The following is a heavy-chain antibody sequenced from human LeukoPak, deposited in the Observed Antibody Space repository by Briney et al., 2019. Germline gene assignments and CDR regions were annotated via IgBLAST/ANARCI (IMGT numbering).Heavy chain of an antibody. V-gene: IGHV1-18*01. CDR1: GYTFTSYG. CDR3: ARGPASDYNWFDP. D-gene: IGHD2-21*02. Sequence: AAVKVSCKASGYTFTSYGISWVRQAPGQGLEWMGWISAYTGHTNYAQNLQGRVTMTTDTSTSTAYMELRSLRSDDTAVYYCARGPASDYNWFDPWGQGTLVTVSS. J-gene: IGHJ5*02. CDR2: ISAYTGHT.